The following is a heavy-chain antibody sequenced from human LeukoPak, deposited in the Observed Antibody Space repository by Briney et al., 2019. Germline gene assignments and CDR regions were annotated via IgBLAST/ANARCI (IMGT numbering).Heavy chain of an antibody. CDR3: ARDPASRYSWNHVDN. Sequence: GGSLRLSCSASGFTFSDYSMNWVRQAPGKGLEWVSSISSRSTYIYYADSLKGRFTISRDNAKNSLYLLMSSLRAEDTAVYYCARDPASRYSWNHVDNWGQGTLVTVSS. CDR2: ISSRSTYI. V-gene: IGHV3-21*01. CDR1: GFTFSDYS. J-gene: IGHJ4*02. D-gene: IGHD1-14*01.